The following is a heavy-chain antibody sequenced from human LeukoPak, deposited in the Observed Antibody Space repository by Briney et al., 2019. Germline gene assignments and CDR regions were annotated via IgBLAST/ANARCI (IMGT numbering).Heavy chain of an antibody. Sequence: SQTLSLTCAISGDSDSSNSATWDWIRQSPSRGLEWLGRTYYRSKWYNDYAVSLKSRVTINPDTSKNQFSLQLNSVTPEDTAVYYCAREGSDGYLFDYWGQGSLVIVSS. D-gene: IGHD3-16*01. V-gene: IGHV6-1*01. CDR3: AREGSDGYLFDY. J-gene: IGHJ4*02. CDR2: TYYRSKWYN. CDR1: GDSDSSNSAT.